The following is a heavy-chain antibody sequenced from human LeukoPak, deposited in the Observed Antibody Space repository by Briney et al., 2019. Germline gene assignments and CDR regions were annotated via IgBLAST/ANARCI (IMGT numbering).Heavy chain of an antibody. V-gene: IGHV3-21*01. CDR2: ICISSSYI. Sequence: GGSLRLSCAASGFTFSSYAMHWVRQAPGKGLEWVSSICISSSYIYYADSVKGRFTISRDNAKNSLYLQMNSLRAEDTAVYYCARDLNVLLWFGELLTYWDYYGMDVWGQGTTVTVSS. D-gene: IGHD3-10*01. CDR3: ARDLNVLLWFGELLTYWDYYGMDV. CDR1: GFTFSSYA. J-gene: IGHJ6*02.